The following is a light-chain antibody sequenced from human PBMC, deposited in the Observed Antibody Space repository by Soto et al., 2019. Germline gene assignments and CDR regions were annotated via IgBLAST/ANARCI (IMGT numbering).Light chain of an antibody. Sequence: DIQLTQSPSFLSSSVGDRVTISCRASQGISIHLAWYQQQPGKAPQLLIYAASTLESGAPSRFSGSGSGTEFTLTISSLQTEDCATYYCQQLNSYPLTCGGGTKVEIK. CDR3: QQLNSYPLT. J-gene: IGKJ4*01. CDR2: AAS. CDR1: QGISIH. V-gene: IGKV1-9*01.